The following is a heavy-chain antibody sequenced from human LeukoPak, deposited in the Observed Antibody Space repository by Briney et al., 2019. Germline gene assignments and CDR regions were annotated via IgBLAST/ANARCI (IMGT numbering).Heavy chain of an antibody. CDR2: IYYSGSP. Sequence: SETLSLTCTVSGGSISSGDYYWSWIRQPPGKGLEWIGYIYYSGSPYYNPSLKSRVTISVDTSKNQFSLKLSSVTAADTAVYYCARRHRIHYYGSGSYYNNWFDPWGQGTLVTVSS. D-gene: IGHD3-10*01. J-gene: IGHJ5*02. CDR3: ARRHRIHYYGSGSYYNNWFDP. CDR1: GGSISSGDYY. V-gene: IGHV4-30-4*01.